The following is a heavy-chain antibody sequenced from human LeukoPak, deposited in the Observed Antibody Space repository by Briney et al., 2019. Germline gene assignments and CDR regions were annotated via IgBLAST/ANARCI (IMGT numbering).Heavy chain of an antibody. D-gene: IGHD4-17*01. CDR2: ISGSGGTT. CDR1: GFTFSSYA. Sequence: QPGGSLRLSCAASGFTFSSYAMSWVRQAPGKGLEWVSGISGSGGTTHYADSVKGRFTISRDHYKNTLYLQMNSLRAEDTAVYYCAKRPSDYGDYVSYFDYWGQGTLVTVSS. J-gene: IGHJ4*02. V-gene: IGHV3-23*01. CDR3: AKRPSDYGDYVSYFDY.